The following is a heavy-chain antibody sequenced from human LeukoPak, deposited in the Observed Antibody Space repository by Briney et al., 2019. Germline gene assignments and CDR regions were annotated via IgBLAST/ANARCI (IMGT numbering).Heavy chain of an antibody. D-gene: IGHD3-22*01. Sequence: GGSLRLSCAAPGITFSNYNMNWVRQAPGKGLEWISAITSSSSYTFYADSVKGRFTISRDNARNSLYLQMNSLRAEDTAVYYCARDIYYYDSSGYYFPGGSDYWGQGTLVTVSS. J-gene: IGHJ4*02. CDR3: ARDIYYYDSSGYYFPGGSDY. CDR1: GITFSNYN. CDR2: ITSSSSYT. V-gene: IGHV3-21*01.